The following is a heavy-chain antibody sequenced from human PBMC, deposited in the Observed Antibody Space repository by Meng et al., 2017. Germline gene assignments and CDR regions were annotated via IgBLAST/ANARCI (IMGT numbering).Heavy chain of an antibody. CDR3: AVGDSYGYEAPVH. CDR2: SYYSGST. V-gene: IGHV4-31*01. CDR1: GGSISSGGYY. D-gene: IGHD5-18*01. J-gene: IGHJ4*02. Sequence: SCTVSGGSISSGGYYWSWIRQHPGKGLEWIGYSYYSGSTYYNPSLKSLVTISVDTSKNQFSLKLSSVAAAATAEYYCAVGDSYGYEAPVHWGQGTLVTVSS.